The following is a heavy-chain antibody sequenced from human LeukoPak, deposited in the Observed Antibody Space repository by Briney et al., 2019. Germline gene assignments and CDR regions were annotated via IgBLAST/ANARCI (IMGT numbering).Heavy chain of an antibody. CDR3: ARVILNQNFDY. CDR1: GFTFSSYG. D-gene: IGHD1-14*01. V-gene: IGHV3-30*03. CDR2: ISYDGSNK. J-gene: IGHJ4*02. Sequence: GRSLRLSCAASGFTFSSYGMHWVRQAPGKGLEWVAVISYDGSNKYYADSVKGRFTISRDNSKNTLYLQMNSLRAEDTAVYYCARVILNQNFDYWGQGTLVTVSS.